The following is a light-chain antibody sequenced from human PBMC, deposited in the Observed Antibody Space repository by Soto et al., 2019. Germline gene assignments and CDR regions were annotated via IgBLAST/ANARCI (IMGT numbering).Light chain of an antibody. CDR1: QSLGGN. CDR2: RAS. V-gene: IGKV3-15*01. J-gene: IGKJ1*01. CDR3: QQYRNWPPWT. Sequence: EIVMTQSPATLAVSPGDTATLSCRASQSLGGNLAWYQQKPGQAPRLLIFRASSRATGVPARFSASGSGTEFTLTISGLQSEDFAVYYCQQYRNWPPWTFGPGTKVEIK.